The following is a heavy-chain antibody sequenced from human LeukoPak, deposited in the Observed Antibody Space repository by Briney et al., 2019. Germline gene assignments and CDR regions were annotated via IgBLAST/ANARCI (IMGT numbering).Heavy chain of an antibody. CDR1: GYTFTSYA. J-gene: IGHJ5*02. Sequence: ASVKVSCKASGYTFTSYAMHWVRQAPGQRLEWMGWINAGNGNTKYSQKFQGRVTITRDTSASTAYMELSGLRSEDTAVYYCARDQVICSSTSCYRPFDPWGQGTLVTVSS. CDR2: INAGNGNT. CDR3: ARDQVICSSTSCYRPFDP. V-gene: IGHV1-3*01. D-gene: IGHD2-2*02.